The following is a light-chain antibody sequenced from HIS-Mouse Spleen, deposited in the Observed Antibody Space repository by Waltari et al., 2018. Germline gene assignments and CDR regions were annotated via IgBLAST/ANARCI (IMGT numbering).Light chain of an antibody. J-gene: IGLJ2*01. CDR3: GTWDSSLSAGV. V-gene: IGLV1-51*01. CDR1: SSNLGNNY. Sequence: QSVLTQPPSVSAAPGQKVTISCSGSSSNLGNNYVPRYQQLPGTAPKLLIYDNNKRPSGIPDRFSGSKSGTSATLGITGLQTGDEADYYCGTWDSSLSAGVFGGGTKLTVL. CDR2: DNN.